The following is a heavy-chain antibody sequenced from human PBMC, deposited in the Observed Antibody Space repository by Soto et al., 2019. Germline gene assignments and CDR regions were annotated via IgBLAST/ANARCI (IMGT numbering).Heavy chain of an antibody. CDR1: GGSINIYY. D-gene: IGHD4-17*01. Sequence: QVQLQESGPGLVKPSETLSLTCTVSGGSINIYYWSWIRQPPGKGLEWIGWIYNSGSTNYNPSLKSRVTISVDTSKNQFSLKLSSVTAADTAVYYCARGLDYGGPMGYYYSYMDVWGKGTTVTVSS. CDR3: ARGLDYGGPMGYYYSYMDV. V-gene: IGHV4-59*01. J-gene: IGHJ6*03. CDR2: IYNSGST.